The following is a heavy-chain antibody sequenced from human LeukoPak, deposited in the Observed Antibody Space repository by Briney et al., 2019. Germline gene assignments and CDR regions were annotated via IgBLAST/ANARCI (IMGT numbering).Heavy chain of an antibody. Sequence: PGGTLRLSCAASGFTFNSYAMHWVRQAPGKGLEWVAVISYDSYNKYYADSVKGRFTISRDNSENTLIMQMNILTPDVTEIYYPLREMAALIRGWYFELWGRGILVTVSS. CDR1: GFTFNSYA. CDR2: ISYDSYNK. D-gene: IGHD5-24*01. J-gene: IGHJ2*01. CDR3: LREMAALIRGWYFEL. V-gene: IGHV3-30*04.